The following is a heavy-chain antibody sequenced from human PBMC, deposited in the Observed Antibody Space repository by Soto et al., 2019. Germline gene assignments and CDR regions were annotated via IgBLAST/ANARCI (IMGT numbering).Heavy chain of an antibody. CDR3: ARDTITAMVTSFYYYGMDV. Sequence: GGSLRLSCAASGFTFSSYAMHWVRQAPGKGLEWVAVISYDGSNKYYAASVKGRFTISRDNSKNTLYLQMNSLRAEDTAVYYCARDTITAMVTSFYYYGMDVWGQGTTVTVSS. CDR2: ISYDGSNK. CDR1: GFTFSSYA. J-gene: IGHJ6*02. V-gene: IGHV3-30-3*01. D-gene: IGHD5-18*01.